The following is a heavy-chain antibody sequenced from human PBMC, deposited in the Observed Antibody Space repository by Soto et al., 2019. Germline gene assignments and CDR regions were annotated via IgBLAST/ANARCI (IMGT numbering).Heavy chain of an antibody. CDR2: IYYSGST. D-gene: IGHD1-1*01. CDR3: ASSPQLEPNWFDP. CDR1: GGSISSGDYY. Sequence: SETLSLTCTVSGGSISSGDYYWSWIRQPPGKGLEWIGYIYYSGSTYYNPSLKSRVTISVDTSKNQFSLKLSPVTAADTAVYYCASSPQLEPNWFDPWGQGTLVTVSS. V-gene: IGHV4-30-4*01. J-gene: IGHJ5*02.